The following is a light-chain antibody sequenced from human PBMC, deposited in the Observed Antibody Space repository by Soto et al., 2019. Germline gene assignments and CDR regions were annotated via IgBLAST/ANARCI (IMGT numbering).Light chain of an antibody. CDR1: QSVSSY. Sequence: EIVLTQSPATLSLSPGERATLSCRASQSVSSYLAWYQQKPGQAPRLLIYDASNRATGIPARFSGSGSGTDFSLTISCLEPEDFAVYYCQQRSNWSLFTFGPGTKVDIK. V-gene: IGKV3-11*01. CDR2: DAS. CDR3: QQRSNWSLFT. J-gene: IGKJ3*01.